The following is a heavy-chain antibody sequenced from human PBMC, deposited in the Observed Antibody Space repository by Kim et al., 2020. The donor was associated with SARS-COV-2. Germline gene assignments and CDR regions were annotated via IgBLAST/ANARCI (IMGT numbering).Heavy chain of an antibody. CDR2: INHSGST. D-gene: IGHD3-10*01. V-gene: IGHV4-34*01. Sequence: SETLSLTCAVYGGSFSGYYWSWIRQPPGKGLEWIGEINHSGSTNYNPSLKSRVTISVDTSKNQFSLKLSSVTAADTAVYYCARGTAWWGYGSGSYLPRFDPWGQGTLVTVSS. J-gene: IGHJ5*02. CDR1: GGSFSGYY. CDR3: ARGTAWWGYGSGSYLPRFDP.